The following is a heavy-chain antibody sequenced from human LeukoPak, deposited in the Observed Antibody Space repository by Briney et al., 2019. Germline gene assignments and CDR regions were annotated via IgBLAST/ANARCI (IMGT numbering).Heavy chain of an antibody. CDR2: ISSSSTYT. Sequence: GGSLRLSCAVSGFTFSDYYMTWIRQAPGKGLEWVSYISSSSTYTNYADPVKGRFTISRDNAKNSLYLQMNSLRAEDTAVYYCARERIYSSGWYLIDYWGQGTLVTVSS. J-gene: IGHJ4*02. D-gene: IGHD6-19*01. CDR3: ARERIYSSGWYLIDY. CDR1: GFTFSDYY. V-gene: IGHV3-11*05.